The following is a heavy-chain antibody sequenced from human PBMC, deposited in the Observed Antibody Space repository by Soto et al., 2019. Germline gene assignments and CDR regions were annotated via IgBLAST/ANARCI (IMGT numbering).Heavy chain of an antibody. J-gene: IGHJ3*02. CDR1: GFTFSSYA. CDR2: ISGSGGST. CDR3: AKEDGDYDYIWGSYLSRAFDI. V-gene: IGHV3-23*01. Sequence: GGSLRLSCAASGFTFSSYAMSWVRQAPGKGLEWVSAISGSGGSTYYADSVKGRFTISRDNSKNTLYLQMNSLRAEDTAVYYCAKEDGDYDYIWGSYLSRAFDIWGQGTMVTVSS. D-gene: IGHD3-16*02.